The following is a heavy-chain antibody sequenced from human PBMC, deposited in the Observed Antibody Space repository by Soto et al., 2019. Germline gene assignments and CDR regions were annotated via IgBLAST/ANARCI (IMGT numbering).Heavy chain of an antibody. Sequence: EVQLVESGGGLVKPGGSLRLSCAASGFTFSNAWMNWVRQAPGTGLEWVGRIKRKTDGGTTDYAAPVKGRFTISRDDSKHTLYLQMNSLNAEETAVYYCTTDGGGLPSYGYWYYGMDVWGQGTTVTVAS. CDR3: TTDGGGLPSYGYWYYGMDV. CDR2: IKRKTDGGTT. V-gene: IGHV3-15*07. J-gene: IGHJ6*02. D-gene: IGHD5-18*01. CDR1: GFTFSNAW.